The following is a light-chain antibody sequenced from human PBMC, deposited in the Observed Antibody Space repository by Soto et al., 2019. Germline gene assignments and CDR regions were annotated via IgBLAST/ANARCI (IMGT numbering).Light chain of an antibody. CDR1: QSVSGW. V-gene: IGKV1-5*01. J-gene: IGKJ1*01. CDR2: DAS. CDR3: QQCYMGWT. Sequence: DIQMTQSPSTLSASVGETVTVTFRASQSVSGWLAWYQQKPGEAPKLLIYDASALPRGVPSRFSGTGSGTEFTFSITSLQPEDFGTYYCQQCYMGWTFGQGTKVDIK.